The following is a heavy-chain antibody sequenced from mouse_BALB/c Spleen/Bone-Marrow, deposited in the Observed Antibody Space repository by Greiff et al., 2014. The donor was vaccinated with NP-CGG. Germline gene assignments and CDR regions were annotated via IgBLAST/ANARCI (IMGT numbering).Heavy chain of an antibody. D-gene: IGHD1-1*01. V-gene: IGHV3-2*02. CDR1: GYSITSDYA. J-gene: IGHJ2*01. Sequence: QQSGPGLVKPSQSLSLTCTVTGYSITSDYAWNWIRQFPGNKLEWMGYITYSVSTSYNPSLKSRISITRDTSKNQFFLQLNSVTTEDTATYYCARSVVATRYFDYWGQGTTLTVSS. CDR2: ITYSVST. CDR3: ARSVVATRYFDY.